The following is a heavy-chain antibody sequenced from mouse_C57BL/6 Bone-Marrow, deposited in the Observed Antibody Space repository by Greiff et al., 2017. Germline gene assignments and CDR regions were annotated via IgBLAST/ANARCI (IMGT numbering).Heavy chain of an antibody. Sequence: QVQLQQPGAELVKPGASVKLSCKASGYTFTSYWMHWVKQRPGRGLEWIGRIAPNSGGTTSNEKFKSKATLTVDKPSSTAYMQLSSLTSEDSAVYYCAHGNYFYWYFAVWGTGTTVTVSS. CDR2: IAPNSGGT. CDR3: AHGNYFYWYFAV. CDR1: GYTFTSYW. V-gene: IGHV1-72*01. D-gene: IGHD2-1*01. J-gene: IGHJ1*03.